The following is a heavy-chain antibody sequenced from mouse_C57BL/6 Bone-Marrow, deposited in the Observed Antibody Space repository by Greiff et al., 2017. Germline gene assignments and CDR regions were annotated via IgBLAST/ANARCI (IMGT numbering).Heavy chain of an antibody. CDR2: IDPENGDT. CDR3: TPNYYKDY. D-gene: IGHD1-1*01. V-gene: IGHV14-4*01. J-gene: IGHJ2*01. CDR1: GFNIKDDY. Sequence: EVQLVESGAELVRPGASVKLSCTASGFNIKDDYMHWVKQRPEQGLEWIGWIDPENGDTEYASKFQGKATITADTSSNTAYLQLSSLTSEDTAVYYCTPNYYKDYWGQGTTLTVSS.